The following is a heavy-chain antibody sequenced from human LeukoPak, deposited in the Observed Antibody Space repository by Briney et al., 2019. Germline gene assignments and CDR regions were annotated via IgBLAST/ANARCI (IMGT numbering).Heavy chain of an antibody. D-gene: IGHD2-15*01. J-gene: IGHJ4*02. CDR1: GYTLTELP. CDR2: FDPEDGET. CDR3: ATAPWDCSGGSCDRYYFDY. Sequence: ASVKVSCKVSGYTLTELPMHWVRQAPGKGLEWMGGFDPEDGETIYAQKFQGRAAMTEDTSTDTAYMELSSLRSEDTAVYYCATAPWDCSGGSCDRYYFDYWGQGTLVTVSS. V-gene: IGHV1-24*01.